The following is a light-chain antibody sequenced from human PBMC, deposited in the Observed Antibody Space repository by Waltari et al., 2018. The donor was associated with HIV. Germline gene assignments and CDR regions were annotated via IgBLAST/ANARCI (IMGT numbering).Light chain of an antibody. J-gene: IGKJ4*01. Sequence: EIVMTQSPLSLPVTPGEPASFSCRSSQSLLHSNGYNYLDWYLQRPGQSPQLLIYLGSTRASGVPDRFSGSGSCTDFTLTISRVEAEDVGVYYCMQPLQLPLTFGGGTKVEIK. CDR1: QSLLHSNGYNY. V-gene: IGKV2-28*01. CDR2: LGS. CDR3: MQPLQLPLT.